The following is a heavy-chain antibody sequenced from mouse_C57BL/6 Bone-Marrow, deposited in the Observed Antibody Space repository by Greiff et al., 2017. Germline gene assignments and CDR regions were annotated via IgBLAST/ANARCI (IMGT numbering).Heavy chain of an antibody. V-gene: IGHV14-4*01. J-gene: IGHJ3*01. D-gene: IGHD1-1*01. CDR3: TVYYGSSRFAY. CDR2: IDPENGDT. Sequence: EVQLQQSGAELVRPGASVKLSCTASGFNITDDYMHWVKQRPEQGLEWIGWIDPENGDTEYASKFQGKATITADTSSNTAYLQLSSLTSEDTAVYYCTVYYGSSRFAYWGQGTLVTVSA. CDR1: GFNITDDY.